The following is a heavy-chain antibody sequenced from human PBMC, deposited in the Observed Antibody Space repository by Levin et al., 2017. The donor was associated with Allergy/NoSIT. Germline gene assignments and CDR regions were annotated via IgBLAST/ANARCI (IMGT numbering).Heavy chain of an antibody. V-gene: IGHV4-59*01. CDR3: ARDSPRGWFDP. Sequence: GSLRLSCTVSGGSISSYYWSWIRQPPGKGLEWIGYIYYSGSTNYNPSLKSRVTISVDTSKNQFSLKLSSVTAADTAVYYCARDSPRGWFDPWGQGTLVTVSS. J-gene: IGHJ5*02. CDR1: GGSISSYY. CDR2: IYYSGST.